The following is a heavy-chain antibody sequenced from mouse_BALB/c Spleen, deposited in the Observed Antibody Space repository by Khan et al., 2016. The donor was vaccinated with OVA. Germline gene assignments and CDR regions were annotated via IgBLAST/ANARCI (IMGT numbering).Heavy chain of an antibody. CDR1: GYAFSNYL. J-gene: IGHJ3*01. V-gene: IGHV1-80*01. CDR3: ARSGYDYFAY. Sequence: QVQLKQSGAELVRPGSSVKISCKASGYAFSNYLMNWVKQGPGQGLEWIGQIYPGDGNTNYNRKFKDKATLTADKSSSTAYMQLSSLTSEDSAVYFCARSGYDYFAYWGQGTLVTVSA. CDR2: IYPGDGNT. D-gene: IGHD2-14*01.